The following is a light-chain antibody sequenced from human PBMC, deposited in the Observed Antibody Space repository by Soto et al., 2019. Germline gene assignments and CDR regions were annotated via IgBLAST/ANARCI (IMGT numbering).Light chain of an antibody. V-gene: IGLV2-11*01. J-gene: IGLJ3*02. CDR1: SSDVGAYNY. Sequence: QPVLTQPRSVSGSPGQSVTISCTGTSSDVGAYNYVSWYQQHPGKVPKLMIYDVSRRPSGVPDRFSGSKSGNTASLTISGRQADDDADSDRCSYAGSDTVVFGGGTKLTVL. CDR2: DVS. CDR3: CSYAGSDTVV.